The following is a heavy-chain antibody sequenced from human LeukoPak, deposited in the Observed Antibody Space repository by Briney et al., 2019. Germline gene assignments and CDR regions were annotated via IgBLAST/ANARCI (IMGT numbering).Heavy chain of an antibody. CDR3: ARDGGDVLRYFDWLYGYFDY. CDR2: ISSSGSTI. J-gene: IGHJ4*02. Sequence: PGGSLRLSCAASGFTFSDYYMSWIRRAPGKGLEWVSYISSSGSTIYYADSVKGRFTISRDNAKNSLYLQMNSLRAKDTAVYYCARDGGDVLRYFDWLYGYFDYWGQGTLVTVSS. D-gene: IGHD3-9*01. CDR1: GFTFSDYY. V-gene: IGHV3-11*04.